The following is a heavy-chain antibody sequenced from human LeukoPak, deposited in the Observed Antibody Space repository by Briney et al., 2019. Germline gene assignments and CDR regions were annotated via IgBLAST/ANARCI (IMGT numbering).Heavy chain of an antibody. D-gene: IGHD3-3*01. CDR2: INSDGSST. CDR3: AKDRLGSWSGYYFGLFDY. V-gene: IGHV3-74*01. Sequence: GGSLRLSCAASGFTFSSYWMHWVRQAPGKGLVWVSRINSDGSSTSYADSVKGRFTISRDNSKNTLSLQMNSLRAEDTAIYYCAKDRLGSWSGYYFGLFDYWGQGTLVTVSS. CDR1: GFTFSSYW. J-gene: IGHJ4*02.